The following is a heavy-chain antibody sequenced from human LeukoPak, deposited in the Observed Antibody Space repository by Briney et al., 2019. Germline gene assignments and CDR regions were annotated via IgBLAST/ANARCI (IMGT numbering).Heavy chain of an antibody. CDR3: ARKRRRGYYLNSAFDM. CDR2: ISHRGTS. CDR1: DESFSTYY. V-gene: IGHV4-34*01. Sequence: SETLSLTCDVNDESFSTYYWSWIRQSPGKGLEWIAEISHRGTSTYNPSLQSRVTVSVDASKNHFSLRVKSVIAADTAIYYCARKRRRGYYLNSAFDMWGQGTMVTVSS. J-gene: IGHJ3*02. D-gene: IGHD3-3*01.